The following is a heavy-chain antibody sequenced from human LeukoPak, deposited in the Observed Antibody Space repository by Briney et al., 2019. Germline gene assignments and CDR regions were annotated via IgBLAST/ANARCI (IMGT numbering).Heavy chain of an antibody. J-gene: IGHJ4*02. V-gene: IGHV1-69*06. CDR3: ARSYDPQYYYDSSGYYDY. Sequence: GASVKVSCKASGGTFSSYAISWVRQAPGQGLEWMGGIIPIFGTANYAQKFQGRVTITADKSTSTAYMELSSLRSEDTAVYYCARSYDPQYYYDSSGYYDYWGQGTLVTVSS. CDR2: IIPIFGTA. CDR1: GGTFSSYA. D-gene: IGHD3-22*01.